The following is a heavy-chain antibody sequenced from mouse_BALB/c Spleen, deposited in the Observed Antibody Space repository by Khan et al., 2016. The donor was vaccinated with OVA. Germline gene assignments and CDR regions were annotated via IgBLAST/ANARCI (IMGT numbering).Heavy chain of an antibody. CDR1: GYSFTSYW. J-gene: IGHJ3*01. V-gene: IGHV1-5*01. CDR2: IYPGNSDT. CDR3: TRGGYSSFAY. Sequence: VQLQQSGTVLARPGASVKMSCKASGYSFTSYWMYWIKQRPGQGLEWLGGIYPGNSDTSYTQQFQGTANLTAGTSASTAYMEFSSLTNEDSAVYYCTRGGYSSFAYWGQGTLVTVSA. D-gene: IGHD1-3*01.